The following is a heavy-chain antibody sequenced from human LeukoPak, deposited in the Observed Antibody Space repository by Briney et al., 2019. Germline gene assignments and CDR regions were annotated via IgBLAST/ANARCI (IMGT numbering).Heavy chain of an antibody. Sequence: PVGALRLSCAASGFTFSSYAMSGVRRAPGKGLGGVSGSTTSCGSASYAASVKGRFTISSDNPGHTLFMDTPSLRAEDTAFYYCEILHRYYDRRAYSVHWGQGTLVTVSS. J-gene: IGHJ4*02. V-gene: IGHV3-23*01. D-gene: IGHD3-22*01. CDR3: EILHRYYDRRAYSVH. CDR1: GFTFSSYA. CDR2: STTSCGSA.